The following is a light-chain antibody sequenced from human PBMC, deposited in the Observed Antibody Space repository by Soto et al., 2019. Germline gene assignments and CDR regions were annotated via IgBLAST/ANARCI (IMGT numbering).Light chain of an antibody. CDR3: AAWDDSLSASVV. Sequence: QSVLTQPPSVSGAPGQRVTISCTGSSSNIGAGYDVHWYQQVPGTAPKLLIYGNSNRPSGVPDRFSGSKSGTSASLAISGLRSDDEADYYCAAWDDSLSASVVFGGGTKLTVL. V-gene: IGLV1-40*01. CDR2: GNS. J-gene: IGLJ2*01. CDR1: SSNIGAGYD.